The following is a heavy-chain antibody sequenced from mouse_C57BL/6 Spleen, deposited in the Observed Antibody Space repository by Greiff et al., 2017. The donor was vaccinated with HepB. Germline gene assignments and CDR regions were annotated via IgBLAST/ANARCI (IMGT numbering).Heavy chain of an antibody. V-gene: IGHV5-2*01. J-gene: IGHJ4*01. CDR1: EYEFPSHD. D-gene: IGHD1-1*01. Sequence: EVQVVASGGGLVQPGASLKLSCESNEYEFPSHDMSWVRKTPEKRLELVAAINSDGGSTYYPDTMERRFIISRDNTKKTLYLQMSSLRSEDTALYYCARHGDGSPTAMDYWGQGTSVTVSS. CDR2: INSDGGST. CDR3: ARHGDGSPTAMDY.